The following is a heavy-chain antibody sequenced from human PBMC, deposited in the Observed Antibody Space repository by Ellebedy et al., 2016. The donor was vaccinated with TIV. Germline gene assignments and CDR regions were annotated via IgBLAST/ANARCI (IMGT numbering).Heavy chain of an antibody. D-gene: IGHD4-11*01. CDR1: GGSFSGYY. CDR2: INHSGST. CDR3: ARGWGATVTTRFVWFDP. Sequence: SETLSLTCAVYGGSFSGYYWSWIRQPPGKGLEWIGEINHSGSTNYNPSLKSRVTISVDTSKNQFSLKLSSVTAADTAVYYCARGWGATVTTRFVWFDPWGQGTLVTVSS. V-gene: IGHV4-34*01. J-gene: IGHJ5*02.